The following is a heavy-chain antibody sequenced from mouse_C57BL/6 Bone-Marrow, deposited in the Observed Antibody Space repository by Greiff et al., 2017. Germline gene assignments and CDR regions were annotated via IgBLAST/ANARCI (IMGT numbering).Heavy chain of an antibody. J-gene: IGHJ3*01. CDR2: ISDGGSYT. Sequence: EVQLVESGGGLVKPGGSLKLSCAASGFTFSSYAMSWVRQTPEKRLEWVATISDGGSYTYYPDNVKGRFTISRDNAKNNLYLQMSHLKSEDTAMYYCARGTTGTGFAYWGQGTLVTVSA. V-gene: IGHV5-4*01. CDR1: GFTFSSYA. D-gene: IGHD4-1*02. CDR3: ARGTTGTGFAY.